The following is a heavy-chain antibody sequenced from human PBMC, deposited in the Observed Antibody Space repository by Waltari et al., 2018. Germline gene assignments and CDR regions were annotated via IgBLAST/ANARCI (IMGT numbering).Heavy chain of an antibody. V-gene: IGHV4-31*02. Sequence: QVQLQESGPGLVQPSQTLSLTCSVSGFSLSSGTYYWSWIRQHPGKGLEWIGYISHSGDTDYSPSLRSRLTLSVDTSKNQFSLKLTSVTAADTGVYFCAGRGAKMFSIWGRGTLVTVSS. J-gene: IGHJ4*02. CDR1: GFSLSSGTYY. D-gene: IGHD3-3*02. CDR2: ISHSGDT. CDR3: AGRGAKMFSI.